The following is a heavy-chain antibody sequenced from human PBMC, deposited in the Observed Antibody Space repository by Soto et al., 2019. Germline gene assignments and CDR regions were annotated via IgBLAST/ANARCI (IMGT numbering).Heavy chain of an antibody. CDR1: GGTFISYT. CDR3: ARGPIAADSTMYFDD. J-gene: IGHJ4*02. CDR2: IIPIFGTA. Sequence: QVQLVQSGAEVKKPGSSVKVSCKASGGTFISYTISWLRQAPGQGLEWVGGIIPIFGTANYAQKFQGRLTVLADDSTNTAYMELSSLRSEDTAVYYCARGPIAADSTMYFDDWGQGTLVTVSS. V-gene: IGHV1-69*01. D-gene: IGHD6-13*01.